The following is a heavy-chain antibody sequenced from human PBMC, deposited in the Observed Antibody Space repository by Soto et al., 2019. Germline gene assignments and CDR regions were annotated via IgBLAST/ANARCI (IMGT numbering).Heavy chain of an antibody. CDR2: IYYSGST. V-gene: IGHV4-59*01. Sequence: PSETLSLTCTVSGGSISSYYWSWIRQPPGKGLEWIGYIYYSGSTNYNPSLKSRVTISVDTSKNQFSLKLSSVTAADTAVYYCARGGNFAYWGQGTLVTVSS. CDR1: GGSISSYY. CDR3: ARGGNFAY. D-gene: IGHD2-15*01. J-gene: IGHJ4*02.